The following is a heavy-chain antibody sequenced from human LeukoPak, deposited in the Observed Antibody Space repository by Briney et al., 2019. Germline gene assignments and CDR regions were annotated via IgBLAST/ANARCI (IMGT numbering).Heavy chain of an antibody. J-gene: IGHJ5*02. D-gene: IGHD3-3*01. V-gene: IGHV1-2*02. CDR1: GYTFTGYY. CDR2: INPNSGGT. CDR3: ARATTYYDFWSGYNWFDP. Sequence: EASVTVSCKASGYTFTGYYMHWVRQAPGQGLEWMGWINPNSGGTNYAQKFQGRVTMTRDTSISTAYMELSRLRSDDTAVYYCARATTYYDFWSGYNWFDPWGQGTLVTVSS.